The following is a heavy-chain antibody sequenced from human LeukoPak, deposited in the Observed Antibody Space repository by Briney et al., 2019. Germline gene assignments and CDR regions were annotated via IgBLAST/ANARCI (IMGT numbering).Heavy chain of an antibody. CDR3: ARSLEYSSSSGGNWFDP. CDR1: GGSFSGYY. V-gene: IGHV4-59*08. Sequence: SETLSLTCAVYGGSFSGYYWSWIRQPPGKGLEWIGYIYYSGSTNYNPSLKSRVTISVDTSKNQFSLKLSSVTAADTAVYYCARSLEYSSSSGGNWFDPWGQGTLVTVSS. CDR2: IYYSGST. J-gene: IGHJ5*02. D-gene: IGHD6-6*01.